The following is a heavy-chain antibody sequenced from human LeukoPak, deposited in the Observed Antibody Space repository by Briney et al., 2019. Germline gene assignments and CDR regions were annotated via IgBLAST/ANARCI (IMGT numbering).Heavy chain of an antibody. D-gene: IGHD6-13*01. CDR2: IYWDDDK. V-gene: IGHV2-5*02. J-gene: IGHJ4*02. CDR1: GFSLSTSGVG. CDR3: AHKSAAGLRDY. Sequence: SGPTLVKPPQPLTLTCTFSGFSLSTSGVGVGWIRQPPGQALEWLALIYWDDDKRYSPSLKSRLTITKDTSKNQVVLTMTNMDPVDTATYYCAHKSAAGLRDYWGQGTLVTVSS.